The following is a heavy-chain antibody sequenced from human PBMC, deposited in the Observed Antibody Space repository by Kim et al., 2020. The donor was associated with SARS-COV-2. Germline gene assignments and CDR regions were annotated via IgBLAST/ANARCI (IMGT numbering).Heavy chain of an antibody. CDR3: TTPYLSRRGWWREDAFDI. D-gene: IGHD2-15*01. V-gene: IGHV3-15*01. Sequence: GGSLRLSCAASGFTFSNAWMSWVRQAPGKGLEWVGRIKSKTDGGTTDYAAPVKGRFTISRDDSKNTLYLQMNSLKTEDTAVYYCTTPYLSRRGWWREDAFDIWGQGTMVTVSS. J-gene: IGHJ3*02. CDR1: GFTFSNAW. CDR2: IKSKTDGGTT.